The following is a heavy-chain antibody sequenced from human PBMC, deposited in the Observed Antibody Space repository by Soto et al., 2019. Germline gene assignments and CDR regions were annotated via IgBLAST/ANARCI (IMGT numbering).Heavy chain of an antibody. CDR1: GFTFSNAW. J-gene: IGHJ5*02. CDR3: TTAGDIVLMVYAGKFHWFDP. D-gene: IGHD2-8*01. Sequence: EVQLVESGGGLVKPGGSLRLSCAASGFTFSNAWMNWVRQAPGKGLEWVGRIKSKTDGGTTDYAAPVKGRFTISRDDSKNTLYLQMNSLKTEDTAVYYCTTAGDIVLMVYAGKFHWFDPWGQGTLVTVSS. CDR2: IKSKTDGGTT. V-gene: IGHV3-15*07.